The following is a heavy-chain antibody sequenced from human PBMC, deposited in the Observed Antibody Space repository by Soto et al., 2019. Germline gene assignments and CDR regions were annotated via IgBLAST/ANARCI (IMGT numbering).Heavy chain of an antibody. J-gene: IGHJ6*03. CDR3: VRGHITLLQIFGFYYYMDV. D-gene: IGHD3-10*01. V-gene: IGHV3-48*01. Sequence: GGSLRLSCAASGFTFSTYTMNWVRQAPGKGLEWISYIISGGDTIFYADSVKGRFTISRDNAKNSLFLQMDSLRAEDTAVYYCVRGHITLLQIFGFYYYMDVWGEGTTVTVSS. CDR2: IISGGDTI. CDR1: GFTFSTYT.